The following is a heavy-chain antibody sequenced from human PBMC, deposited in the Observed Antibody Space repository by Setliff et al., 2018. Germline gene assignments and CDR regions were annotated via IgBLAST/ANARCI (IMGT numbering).Heavy chain of an antibody. CDR3: ARGLAYCGGDCFLRTGFDY. CDR2: IVVGSGNT. D-gene: IGHD2-21*02. J-gene: IGHJ4*02. Sequence: SVKVSCKASGFTFTTSAVQWVRQARGQRLEWIGWIVVGSGNTNYAQKFQERVTITRARSTSTAYMELSSLRSEDTAVYYCARGLAYCGGDCFLRTGFDYWGQGTLVTVSS. V-gene: IGHV1-58*01. CDR1: GFTFTTSA.